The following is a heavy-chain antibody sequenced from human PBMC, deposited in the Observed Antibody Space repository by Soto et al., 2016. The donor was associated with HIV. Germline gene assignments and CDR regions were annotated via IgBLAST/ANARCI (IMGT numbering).Heavy chain of an antibody. D-gene: IGHD2-15*01. J-gene: IGHJ6*03. CDR1: GFTFSSYA. Sequence: EVQLLESGGGLVQPGGSLRLSCAASGFTFSSYAMSWVRQAPGKGLEWVSAISGSGGSTYYADSVKGRFTISRDNSKNTLYLQMNSLRAEDTAVYYCAKACXGGSCYYYYYMGVWGKGTTVTVSS. CDR2: ISGSGGST. CDR3: AKACXGGSCYYYYYMGV. V-gene: IGHV3-23*01.